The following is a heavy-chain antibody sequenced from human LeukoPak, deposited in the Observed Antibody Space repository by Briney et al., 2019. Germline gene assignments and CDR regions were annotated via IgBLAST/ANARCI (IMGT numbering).Heavy chain of an antibody. J-gene: IGHJ4*02. CDR1: GFTFSSYA. V-gene: IGHV3-30-3*01. Sequence: GGSLRLSCAASGFTFSSYAMHWVRQAPGKGLEWVAVISYDGSNKYYADSVKGRFTISRDDSTNTLSLQMNSLRAEDTAVYFCAKGDSRWNAHLDYWGRGILVTVSS. CDR3: AKGDSRWNAHLDY. CDR2: ISYDGSNK. D-gene: IGHD1-1*01.